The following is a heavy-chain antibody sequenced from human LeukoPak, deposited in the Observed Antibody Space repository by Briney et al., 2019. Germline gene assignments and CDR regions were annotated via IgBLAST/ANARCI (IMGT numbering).Heavy chain of an antibody. CDR1: GFTFTNSA. D-gene: IGHD5-12*01. Sequence: SVKVSCKASGFTFTNSAVQWVRQARGQRLEWIGWIVVGSGNTNYAQKFQERVTITRDMSTSTAYMELSSLRSEDTAVYYCAAEGVARTTAEPQFDYWGQGTLVTVSS. J-gene: IGHJ4*02. CDR3: AAEGVARTTAEPQFDY. CDR2: IVVGSGNT. V-gene: IGHV1-58*01.